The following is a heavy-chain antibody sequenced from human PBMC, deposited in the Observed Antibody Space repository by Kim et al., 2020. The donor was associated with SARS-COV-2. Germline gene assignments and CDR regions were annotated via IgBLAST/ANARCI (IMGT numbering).Heavy chain of an antibody. CDR1: GFTFSNAW. CDR3: TSGLGRTDFDY. J-gene: IGHJ4*02. CDR2: IKKKSDFGTI. D-gene: IGHD2-21*01. V-gene: IGHV3-15*01. Sequence: GGSLRLSCAASGFTFSNAWMSWVRQAPGKGLEWVGRIKKKSDFGTIDYAAPVKGRFTISRDDAKNTMYLQMNSLRSEDTAVYYCTSGLGRTDFDYWGQGTLVTVSS.